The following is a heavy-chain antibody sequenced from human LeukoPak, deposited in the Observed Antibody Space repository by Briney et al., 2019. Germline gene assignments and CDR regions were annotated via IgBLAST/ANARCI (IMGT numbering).Heavy chain of an antibody. V-gene: IGHV4-59*12. CDR1: GGSISSYY. D-gene: IGHD3-10*01. Sequence: PSETLSLTCTVSGGSISSYYWSWIRQPPGKGLVWIGYIYYSGSTNYNPSLKSRVTMSVDTSKNQFSLKLSSVTAADTAVYYCARERSEGLWFGEFYYMDVWGKGTTVTISS. CDR3: ARERSEGLWFGEFYYMDV. J-gene: IGHJ6*03. CDR2: IYYSGST.